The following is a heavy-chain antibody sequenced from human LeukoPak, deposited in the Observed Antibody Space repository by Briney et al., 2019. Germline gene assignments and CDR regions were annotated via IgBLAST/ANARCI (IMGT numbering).Heavy chain of an antibody. D-gene: IGHD2-15*01. CDR1: GFTFSSYA. CDR3: ARGVVEYYFDY. V-gene: IGHV3-23*01. J-gene: IGHJ4*02. Sequence: GGSLRLSCAASGFTFSSYAMHWVRQAPGKGLEWVSAISGSGGSTYYADSVKGRFTISRDNSKNTLYLQMNSLRAEDAAVYYCARGVVEYYFDYWGQGTLVTVSS. CDR2: ISGSGGST.